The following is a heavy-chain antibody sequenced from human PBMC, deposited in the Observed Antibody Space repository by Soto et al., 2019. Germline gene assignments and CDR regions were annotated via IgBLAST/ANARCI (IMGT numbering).Heavy chain of an antibody. CDR2: IFTGGST. CDR1: GFTVSSNY. Sequence: EVQLVESGGGLVQPGGSLRLSCAASGFTVSSNYMSWVRQAPGKGLEWVSVIFTGGSTYYAESVKARFTISRHSSMNTVYLQMDIQSAEDTSEYYCAGDRHSSGWLDAFDIWCQGTLVTVSS. D-gene: IGHD6-19*01. CDR3: AGDRHSSGWLDAFDI. V-gene: IGHV3-53*04. J-gene: IGHJ3*02.